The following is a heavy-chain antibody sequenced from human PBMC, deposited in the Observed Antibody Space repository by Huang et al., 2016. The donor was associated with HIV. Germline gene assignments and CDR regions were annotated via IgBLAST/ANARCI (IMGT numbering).Heavy chain of an antibody. CDR1: GFTFSSYS. CDR3: AMGYGPFDF. V-gene: IGHV3-48*01. CDR2: ISSTGRAK. Sequence: EVHLVESGGGLVQPGGSLRLSCAASGFTFSSYSMNWVRQTPGKGLEWVSYISSTGRAKDDADAVKDRFTISRDKANNSLYLQMNSLRAEDAGVYFCAMGYGPFDFWGQGTLVTVSS. J-gene: IGHJ4*02. D-gene: IGHD5-18*01.